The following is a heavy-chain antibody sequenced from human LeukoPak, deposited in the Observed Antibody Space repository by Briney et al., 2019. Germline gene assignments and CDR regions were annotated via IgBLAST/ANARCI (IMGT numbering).Heavy chain of an antibody. CDR2: IYYSGST. CDR3: ARIAGATYFDY. V-gene: IGHV4-59*01. Sequence: SETLSLTCTVSGGSISSYYWSWIRQPPGKGLEWIGYIYYSGSTNYNPSLKSRVTISVDTSKSQFSLKLSSVTAADTAVYYCARIAGATYFDYWGQGTLVTVSS. D-gene: IGHD6-13*01. J-gene: IGHJ4*02. CDR1: GGSISSYY.